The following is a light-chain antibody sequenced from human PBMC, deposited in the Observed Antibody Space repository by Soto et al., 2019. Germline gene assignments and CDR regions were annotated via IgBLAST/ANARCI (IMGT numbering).Light chain of an antibody. CDR2: DGS. J-gene: IGKJ4*01. Sequence: EIVLTQSPATLSLSPGERATLSCRASQSISSYLDWYQQKPGQAPRLLIYDGSNRATGIPARFSGSESETDFTLTISSLEPEDFASYYCQQRRSWPLTFGGGTKVEIK. V-gene: IGKV3-11*01. CDR1: QSISSY. CDR3: QQRRSWPLT.